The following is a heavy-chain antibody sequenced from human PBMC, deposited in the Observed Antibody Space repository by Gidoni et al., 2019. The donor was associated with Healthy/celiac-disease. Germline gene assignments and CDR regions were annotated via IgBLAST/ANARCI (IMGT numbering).Heavy chain of an antibody. CDR2: ISGSGGRT. CDR1: GFTFRSYA. Sequence: ELQLVESGGGLVQPGGSLRLSCAASGFTFRSYAMSWVRQAPGKGLEWVSAISGSGGRTYYADYVKGRFTSSRDNSKNTLYLKMNSLRAEDTAVYYWAKRRVGATPDSFDYWGQGTLVTVSS. D-gene: IGHD1-26*01. V-gene: IGHV3-23*04. CDR3: AKRRVGATPDSFDY. J-gene: IGHJ4*02.